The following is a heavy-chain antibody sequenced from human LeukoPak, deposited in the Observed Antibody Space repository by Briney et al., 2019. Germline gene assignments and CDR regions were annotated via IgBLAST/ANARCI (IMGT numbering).Heavy chain of an antibody. CDR2: INSDGSST. V-gene: IGHV3-74*01. Sequence: PGGSLRLSCAASGFTFSSYWMHWVRQAPGKGLVWVSRINSDGSSTSYADSVKGRFTISRDNAKNTLYLQMNSLRAEDTAVYYCARATYDSSGLYFDYWGQGTLVTVSS. CDR1: GFTFSSYW. D-gene: IGHD3-22*01. CDR3: ARATYDSSGLYFDY. J-gene: IGHJ4*02.